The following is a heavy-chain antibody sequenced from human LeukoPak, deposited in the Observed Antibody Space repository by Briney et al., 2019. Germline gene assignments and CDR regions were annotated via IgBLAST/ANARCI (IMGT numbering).Heavy chain of an antibody. J-gene: IGHJ6*03. CDR1: GYAITSDG. CDR2: ISAYNGNT. V-gene: IGHV1-18*01. Sequence: ASVKVTCKASGYAITSDGFSWLRQAPAQGGVEMGWISAYNGNTNYAQKLQSRVTMTTDTSTSTAYMELRSLTSDDTAVYYCARDGGDDFWSGYRGYYYYMDVWGKGTTVTVSS. D-gene: IGHD3-3*01. CDR3: ARDGGDDFWSGYRGYYYYMDV.